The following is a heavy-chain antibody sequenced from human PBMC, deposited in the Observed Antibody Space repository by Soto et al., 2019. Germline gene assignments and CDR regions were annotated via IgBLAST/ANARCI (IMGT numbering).Heavy chain of an antibody. CDR2: ISGSGDNT. V-gene: IGHV3-23*01. D-gene: IGHD3-16*01. J-gene: IGHJ4*02. CDR1: GFTFSNYV. Sequence: GGSLRLSCAASGFTFSNYVMSWVRQAPGKGLEWVSSISGSGDNTYYADSVKGRFTISRDNSKNTLFLQMNSLRAEDTAVYYCAKLPLVMDLGFEYSGQGTLVTVSS. CDR3: AKLPLVMDLGFEY.